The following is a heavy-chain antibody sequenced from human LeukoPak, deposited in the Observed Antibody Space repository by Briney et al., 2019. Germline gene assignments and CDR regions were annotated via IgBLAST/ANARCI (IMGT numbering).Heavy chain of an antibody. J-gene: IGHJ4*02. Sequence: GGSLRLSCAASGFTFSSYAMSWVRQAPGKGLEWVSAISGSGGSTYYADSVKGRFTISRDNSKNTLYLQMNSLRAEDTAVYFCAKRGIVIRAVIIVGFHKEAYYFDYWGQGALVTVSS. CDR2: ISGSGGST. CDR3: AKRGIVIRAVIIVGFHKEAYYFDY. D-gene: IGHD3-10*01. V-gene: IGHV3-23*01. CDR1: GFTFSSYA.